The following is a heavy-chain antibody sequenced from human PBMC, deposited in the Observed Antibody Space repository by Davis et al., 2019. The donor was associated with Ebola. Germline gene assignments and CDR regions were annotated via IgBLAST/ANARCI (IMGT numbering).Heavy chain of an antibody. Sequence: SETLSLTCSVSGGSVGSDYWGWIRQPPRKGLEWIGSIYYSGITYYNPSLKSRVTISVDTSKNQFSLKLRSVTAADTAVYYCAKLGSSIVVVTVGPDYWGQGTLVTVSS. J-gene: IGHJ4*02. CDR3: AKLGSSIVVVTVGPDY. CDR2: IYYSGIT. V-gene: IGHV4-39*01. CDR1: GGSVGSDY. D-gene: IGHD2-21*02.